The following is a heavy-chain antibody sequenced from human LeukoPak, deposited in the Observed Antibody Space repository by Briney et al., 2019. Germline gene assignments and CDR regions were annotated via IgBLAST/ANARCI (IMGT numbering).Heavy chain of an antibody. CDR1: GFTFSIYS. Sequence: GGSLRLSCAASGFTFSIYSMNWVRQAPGGGLEWLSYIGSSGTTTYYADSVKGRFTISRDNAKNLLFLQMNSLRAEDTAVYYCARMNYVSTGWGAPFDNWGQGTLVTVSS. CDR2: IGSSGTTT. CDR3: ARMNYVSTGWGAPFDN. D-gene: IGHD1-7*01. V-gene: IGHV3-48*04. J-gene: IGHJ4*02.